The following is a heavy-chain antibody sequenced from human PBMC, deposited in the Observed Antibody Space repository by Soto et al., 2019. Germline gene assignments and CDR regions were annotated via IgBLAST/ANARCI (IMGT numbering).Heavy chain of an antibody. Sequence: ASVKVSCKASGYTFTSYGISWVRQAPGQGLEWMGWISAYNGNTNYAQKLQGRVTMTTDTSTSTAYMELRSLRSDDTAVYYCARDPYYDFWSGYPPTLYYYGMDVWGQGTTVTVSS. D-gene: IGHD3-3*01. J-gene: IGHJ6*02. CDR2: ISAYNGNT. CDR3: ARDPYYDFWSGYPPTLYYYGMDV. V-gene: IGHV1-18*04. CDR1: GYTFTSYG.